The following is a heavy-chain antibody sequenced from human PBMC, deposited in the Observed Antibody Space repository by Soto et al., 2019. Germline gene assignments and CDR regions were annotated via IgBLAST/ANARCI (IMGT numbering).Heavy chain of an antibody. Sequence: GGSLRLSCVVSGFTFSSSWMHWVRQGPGKGLVWVSRISGDAGSTHYADFAKGRFTISRDNAKNSVYLQMDSLRVEDTAVYYCAREGALKPFSSWGQGALVTVSS. CDR2: ISGDAGST. CDR1: GFTFSSSW. J-gene: IGHJ5*02. CDR3: AREGALKPFSS. V-gene: IGHV3-74*01.